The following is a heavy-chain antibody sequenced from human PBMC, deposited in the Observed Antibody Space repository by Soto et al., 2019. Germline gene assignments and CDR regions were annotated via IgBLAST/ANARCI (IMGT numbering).Heavy chain of an antibody. CDR2: IYYSGHT. CDR3: ARLYGYYFDY. Sequence: QVQLQESGPGLVKPSETLSLTCTVSGGSISSYYWSWIRQPPGKGLEWIGYIYYSGHTNYNPTLESRLTISVDTAKYRLSRELSCVTAAYTAVYYCARLYGYYFDYWGRGTLVTVSS. J-gene: IGHJ4*02. V-gene: IGHV4-59*08. CDR1: GGSISSYY. D-gene: IGHD2-2*02.